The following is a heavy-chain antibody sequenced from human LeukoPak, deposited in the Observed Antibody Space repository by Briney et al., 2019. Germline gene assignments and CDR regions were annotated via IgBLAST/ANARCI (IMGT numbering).Heavy chain of an antibody. CDR3: AKDNLWTGTIGSYFQH. J-gene: IGHJ1*01. D-gene: IGHD1-7*01. Sequence: SGGSLRLSCAASGFTFSSYGMHWVRQAPGKGLEWVAVIWYDGSNKYCADSVKGRFTISRDNSKNTLYLQMNSLRAEDTAVYYCAKDNLWTGTIGSYFQHWGQGTLVTVSS. CDR2: IWYDGSNK. V-gene: IGHV3-33*06. CDR1: GFTFSSYG.